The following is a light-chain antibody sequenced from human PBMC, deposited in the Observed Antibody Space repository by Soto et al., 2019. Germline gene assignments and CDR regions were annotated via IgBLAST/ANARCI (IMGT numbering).Light chain of an antibody. CDR3: CSYAGDTTVV. J-gene: IGLJ2*01. CDR2: EGS. V-gene: IGLV2-23*01. Sequence: QSALTQPASVSGSPGQSITISCSGSDSDVGSYNLVSWYQHHPGKAPKLIIFEGSRRPSGVSHRFSGSKSGDTASLRISGLQAEDEADYYCCSYAGDTTVVFGGGTKVTVL. CDR1: DSDVGSYNL.